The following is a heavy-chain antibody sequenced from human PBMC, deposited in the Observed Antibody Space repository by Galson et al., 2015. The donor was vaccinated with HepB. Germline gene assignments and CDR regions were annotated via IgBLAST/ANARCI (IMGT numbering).Heavy chain of an antibody. J-gene: IGHJ4*02. V-gene: IGHV3-30*18. CDR1: GFTFSNYG. CDR3: AKDPYLYSALAGTMAGFGY. CDR2: ISYDGSNK. Sequence: SLRLSCAASGFTFSNYGMHWVRQAPGKGLEWVAVISYDGSNKYYADSVKGRFTISRDNSKNTLYLQMNSLRAEDTALYYCAKDPYLYSALAGTMAGFGYWGQGTLGTVSS. D-gene: IGHD6-19*01.